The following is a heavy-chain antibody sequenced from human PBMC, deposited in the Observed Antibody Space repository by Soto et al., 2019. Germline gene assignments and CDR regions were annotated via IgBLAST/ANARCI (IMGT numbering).Heavy chain of an antibody. CDR2: IIPIFKTP. CDR1: GGTFDSYA. Sequence: QVQLVQSGTELKKPGSSGNVSCKASGGTFDSYAITWVRQAPGQGLEWLGGIIPIFKTPKYAQKCQGRVTITADESSSTASMELSSLTSEDTALYYCARGHGYNGAHFDYWGQGTLVTVSS. D-gene: IGHD6-25*01. V-gene: IGHV1-69*01. J-gene: IGHJ4*02. CDR3: ARGHGYNGAHFDY.